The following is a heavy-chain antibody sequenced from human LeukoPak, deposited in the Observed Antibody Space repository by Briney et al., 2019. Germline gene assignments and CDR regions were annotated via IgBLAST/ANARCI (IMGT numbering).Heavy chain of an antibody. V-gene: IGHV4-4*07. Sequence: TSETLSLTCTVSGGSISSYYWSWIRQPAGKGLEWIGRIYTSGSANYNPSLKSRVTMSVDTSKNQFSLRLTSVTAADTAVYYCARGGDSSSWSVDHWGQGTLVTVSS. CDR3: ARGGDSSSWSVDH. CDR1: GGSISSYY. CDR2: IYTSGSA. J-gene: IGHJ4*02. D-gene: IGHD6-13*01.